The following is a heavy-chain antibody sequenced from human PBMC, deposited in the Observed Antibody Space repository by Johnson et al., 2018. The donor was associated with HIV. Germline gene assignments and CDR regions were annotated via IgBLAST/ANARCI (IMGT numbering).Heavy chain of an antibody. J-gene: IGHJ3*02. D-gene: IGHD3-22*01. V-gene: IGHV3-30*02. Sequence: QVQLVESGGGVVQPGGSLRLSCAASGFIFRNYGMHWVRQAPGNGLEWVAFIRFDGSSKYYADSVNGRFTISRDNSKNTLYLQMNSLRAEDTAVYYCAKDVGNYWPNAFDIWGQGTMVTVSS. CDR3: AKDVGNYWPNAFDI. CDR1: GFIFRNYG. CDR2: IRFDGSSK.